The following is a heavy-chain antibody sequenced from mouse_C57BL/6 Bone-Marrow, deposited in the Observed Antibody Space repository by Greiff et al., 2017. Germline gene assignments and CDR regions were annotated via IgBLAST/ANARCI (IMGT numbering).Heavy chain of an antibody. CDR1: GYTFTSYT. CDR3: ARGLYYGIFDY. CDR2: INPSSGYT. D-gene: IGHD2-1*01. Sequence: VHLVESGAELARPGASVKMSCKASGYTFTSYTMHWVKQRPGQGLEWIGYINPSSGYTKYNQKFKDKATLTADKSSSTAYLQLSSLTSEDSAVYYGARGLYYGIFDYWGQGTTLTVSS. J-gene: IGHJ2*01. V-gene: IGHV1-4*01.